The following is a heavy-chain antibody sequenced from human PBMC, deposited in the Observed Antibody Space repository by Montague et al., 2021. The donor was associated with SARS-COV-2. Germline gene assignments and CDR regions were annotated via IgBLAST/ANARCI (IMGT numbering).Heavy chain of an antibody. CDR1: GFTFSSYA. D-gene: IGHD1-26*01. CDR3: AKDQVYSGSYFAD. J-gene: IGHJ4*02. Sequence: SLRLSCAASGFTFSSYAMSWVRQAPGKGLEWVSAITGSGGGTYYAGSVKGRFTIFKDNSKNMLYLQMNSLRAEDTAVYYCAKDQVYSGSYFADWGQGTLVTVSS. CDR2: ITGSGGGT. V-gene: IGHV3-23*01.